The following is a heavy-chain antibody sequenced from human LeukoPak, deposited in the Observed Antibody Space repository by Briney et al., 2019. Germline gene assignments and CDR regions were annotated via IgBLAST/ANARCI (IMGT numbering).Heavy chain of an antibody. V-gene: IGHV1-18*01. CDR1: GYTFTSYG. CDR2: ISAYNGNT. CDR3: ARDLEPYYYGSGST. D-gene: IGHD3-10*01. Sequence: ASVKVSCKASGYTFTSYGISWVRQAPGQGLEWMGWISAYNGNTNYAQMLQGRVTMTTDTSTSTAYMELRSLRSDDTAVYYCARDLEPYYYGSGSTWGQGTLVTVPS. J-gene: IGHJ4*02.